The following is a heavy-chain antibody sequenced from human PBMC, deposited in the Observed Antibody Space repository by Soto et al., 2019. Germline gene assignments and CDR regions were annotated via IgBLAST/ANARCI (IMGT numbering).Heavy chain of an antibody. V-gene: IGHV3-11*01. CDR3: ASGAAAGPQVLAYYYGMDV. CDR1: GFTFSDYY. Sequence: QVQLVESGGGLVKPGGSLRLSCAASGFTFSDYYMSWIRQAPGKGLEWVSYISSSGITIYYADSVKGRFTISRDNAKNSLYLQMNSLRAADTAVYYCASGAAAGPQVLAYYYGMDVWGQGTTVTVSS. D-gene: IGHD6-13*01. CDR2: ISSSGITI. J-gene: IGHJ6*02.